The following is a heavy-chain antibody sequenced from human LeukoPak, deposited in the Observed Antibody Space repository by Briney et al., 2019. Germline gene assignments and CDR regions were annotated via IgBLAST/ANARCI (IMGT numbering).Heavy chain of an antibody. Sequence: GRSLRLSCAASGFTFDHYGMHWVRQTPGKGLVWVSRINSDGYSTSYADSVKGRFTISRDNAKNTMYLQMNSLRAEDTAVYYCAREGFGSRGFDYWGQGILVTVSS. D-gene: IGHD1-26*01. CDR1: GFTFDHYG. CDR3: AREGFGSRGFDY. CDR2: INSDGYST. V-gene: IGHV3-74*01. J-gene: IGHJ4*02.